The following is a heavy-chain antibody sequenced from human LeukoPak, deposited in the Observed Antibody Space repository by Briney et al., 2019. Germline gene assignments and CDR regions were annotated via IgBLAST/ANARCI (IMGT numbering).Heavy chain of an antibody. J-gene: IGHJ3*02. V-gene: IGHV4-59*08. CDR2: IYYSGST. CDR1: GGSISSYY. CDR3: ARKTPYYYDSSGFARFVTNYAFDI. Sequence: SETLSLTCTVSGGSISSYYWSWIRQPPGKGLEWIGYIYYSGSTNYNPPLKSRVTISVDTSKNQFSLKLSSVTAADTAVYYCARKTPYYYDSSGFARFVTNYAFDIWGQGTMVTVSS. D-gene: IGHD3-22*01.